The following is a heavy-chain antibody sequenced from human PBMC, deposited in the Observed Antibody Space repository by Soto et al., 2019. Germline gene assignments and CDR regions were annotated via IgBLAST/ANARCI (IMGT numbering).Heavy chain of an antibody. CDR1: GCTFSSYA. J-gene: IGHJ4*02. Sequence: SVKVSCKASGCTFSSYAISWVRQAPGQGLEWMGGIIPIFGTANYAQKFQGRVTITADESTSTAYMELSSLRSEDTAVYYCAEGSGSYQAFDYWGQGTLVTVSS. CDR3: AEGSGSYQAFDY. CDR2: IIPIFGTA. V-gene: IGHV1-69*13. D-gene: IGHD1-26*01.